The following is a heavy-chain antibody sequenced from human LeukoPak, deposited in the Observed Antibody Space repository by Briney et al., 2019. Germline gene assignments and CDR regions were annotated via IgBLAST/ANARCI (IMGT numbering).Heavy chain of an antibody. CDR1: GFTFSSYS. J-gene: IGHJ6*02. CDR3: ARDLCCSGDPGDYYYGMDV. CDR2: ISSSSSYI. Sequence: GGSLRLSCAASGFTFSSYSMNWVRQAPGKGLEWVSSISSSSSYIYYADSVKGRFTISRDNAKNSLYLQMNSLRAEDTAVYYCARDLCCSGDPGDYYYGMDVWGQGTTVTVSS. D-gene: IGHD2-15*01. V-gene: IGHV3-21*01.